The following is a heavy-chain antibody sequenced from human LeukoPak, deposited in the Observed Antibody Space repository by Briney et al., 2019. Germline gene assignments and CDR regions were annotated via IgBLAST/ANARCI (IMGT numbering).Heavy chain of an antibody. Sequence: ASVKVSCQASGYTFTNYPINWVRQAPGQGLEWMGWINTNTGNPTYAQGFTGRFVFSLDTSVSTAYLQISSLKAEDTAVYYCARDLVYYDSSGYYPDLDYWGQGTLVTVSS. D-gene: IGHD3-22*01. V-gene: IGHV7-4-1*02. CDR1: GYTFTNYP. J-gene: IGHJ4*02. CDR2: INTNTGNP. CDR3: ARDLVYYDSSGYYPDLDY.